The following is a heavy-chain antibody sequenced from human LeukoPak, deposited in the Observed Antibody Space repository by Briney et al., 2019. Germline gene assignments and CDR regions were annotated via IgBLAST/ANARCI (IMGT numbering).Heavy chain of an antibody. CDR1: GGTFSSYS. V-gene: IGHV1-69*05. CDR3: ARAGSRGGRYDWFDP. Sequence: SVKVSCKASGGTFSSYSISWVRQAPGQGLEWMGGIIPIFGTANYAQKFQGRVTITTDESTSTAYMELSSLRSEDTAVYYCARAGSRGGRYDWFDPWGQGTLVTVSS. D-gene: IGHD6-19*01. J-gene: IGHJ5*02. CDR2: IIPIFGTA.